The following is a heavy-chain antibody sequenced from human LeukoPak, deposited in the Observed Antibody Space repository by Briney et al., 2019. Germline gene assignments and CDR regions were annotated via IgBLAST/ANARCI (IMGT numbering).Heavy chain of an antibody. CDR2: WEN. CDR1: GGSVSSGPYY. Sequence: SETLSLTCTVSGGSVSSGPYYWSWIRQPPGEGLEWIGWENNYNVSLKSRVIISVDRSKNQFSLTFISVTAVDTAVYFCARETAERYRGSYFDYWGQGALVTVSS. CDR3: ARETAERYRGSYFDY. D-gene: IGHD1-26*01. V-gene: IGHV4-61*01. J-gene: IGHJ4*02.